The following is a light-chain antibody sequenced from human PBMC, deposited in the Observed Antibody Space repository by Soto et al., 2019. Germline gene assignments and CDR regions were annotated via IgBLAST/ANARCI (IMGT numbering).Light chain of an antibody. V-gene: IGKV4-1*01. CDR3: QQCFWHWT. CDR2: DAS. CDR1: QSLLYRSNNKNY. J-gene: IGKJ1*01. Sequence: DIVMTQSPDSLAVSLGERATISCKSSQSLLYRSNNKNYLAWYQQTPGKAPKLLISDASTLESGVPSRFGGSGSGTEFTLSITSLQPDDFATYYCQQCFWHWTFGQGTKVDIK.